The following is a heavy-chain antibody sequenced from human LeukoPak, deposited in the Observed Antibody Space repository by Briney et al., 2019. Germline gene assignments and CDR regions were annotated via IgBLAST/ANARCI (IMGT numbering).Heavy chain of an antibody. CDR3: ARNQMTTVTGFYYYGMDV. V-gene: IGHV4-4*02. CDR2: IFHSGST. J-gene: IGHJ6*04. D-gene: IGHD4-17*01. CDR1: GGSISSSNW. Sequence: PSETLSLTCAVSGGSISSSNWWSWVRQPPGKGLEWIGEIFHSGSTNYNPSLQSRVTISVDESKNQFSLKLSSVTAADTAVYYCARNQMTTVTGFYYYGMDVWGKGTMVTVSS.